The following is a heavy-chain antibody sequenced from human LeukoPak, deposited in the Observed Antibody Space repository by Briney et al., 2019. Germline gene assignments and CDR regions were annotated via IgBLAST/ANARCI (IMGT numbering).Heavy chain of an antibody. CDR1: GGSFSGYY. J-gene: IGHJ6*03. Sequence: SETLSLTCAVYGGSFSGYYWSWIRQPPGKGLEWIGEINHSGSTNYNPSLKSRVTISVDTSKNQFSLKLSSVTAADTAVYYCVRVWGSSWYYYYMDVWGKGTTVTVSS. CDR2: INHSGST. D-gene: IGHD6-13*01. V-gene: IGHV4-34*01. CDR3: VRVWGSSWYYYYMDV.